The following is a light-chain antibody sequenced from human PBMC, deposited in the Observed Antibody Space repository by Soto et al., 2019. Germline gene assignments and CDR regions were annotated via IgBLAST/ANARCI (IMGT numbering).Light chain of an antibody. CDR3: MQALQTPYT. CDR1: QRFLHSNGNIF. Sequence: EIVMTQSPPSLTVTPGKPASISCSSSQRFLHSNGNIFLDWYLQKPGKSPQLLIYLGFTRASGVPDRVSGSAAGTDFTLKISRVEAEDAGVYYCMQALQTPYTFGQGTKVDIK. J-gene: IGKJ2*01. CDR2: LGF. V-gene: IGKV2-28*01.